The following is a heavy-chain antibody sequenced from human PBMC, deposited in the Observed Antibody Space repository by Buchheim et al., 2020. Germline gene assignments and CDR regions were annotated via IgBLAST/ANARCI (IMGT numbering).Heavy chain of an antibody. CDR1: GFTFSSYW. Sequence: EVLLVESGGGLVQPGGSLRLSCATSGFTFSSYWMTWVRRAPGRGLEWVANIKPDGSEMYYVDSVKGRFIISRDNPENSLYLQMNSLRAEDTAVYYCAKEQCSGGSCYVGLDYWGQGTL. CDR2: IKPDGSEM. J-gene: IGHJ4*02. CDR3: AKEQCSGGSCYVGLDY. D-gene: IGHD2-15*01. V-gene: IGHV3-7*04.